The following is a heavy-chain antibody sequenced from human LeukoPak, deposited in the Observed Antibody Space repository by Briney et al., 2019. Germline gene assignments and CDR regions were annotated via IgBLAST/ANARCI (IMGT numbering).Heavy chain of an antibody. Sequence: SSETLSLTCAVYGRSFSGYYWSWIRQPPGKGLEWIGEINHSGSTNYNPYLKSRVIISVDTSKNQFSLKLSSVTAADTAVYYCARARGYYDSSGYRFDYWGQGTLVTVSS. CDR1: GRSFSGYY. CDR2: INHSGST. V-gene: IGHV4-34*01. D-gene: IGHD3-22*01. CDR3: ARARGYYDSSGYRFDY. J-gene: IGHJ4*02.